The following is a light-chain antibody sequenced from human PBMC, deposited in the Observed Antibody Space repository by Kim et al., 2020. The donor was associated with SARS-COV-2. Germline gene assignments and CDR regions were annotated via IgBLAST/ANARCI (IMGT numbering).Light chain of an antibody. CDR3: NSRDSNDYVV. CDR2: GKD. CDR1: SLRSYY. Sequence: VALGQTVRNTCQGDSLRSYYATWYQQKPGQAPKVVIYGKDNRPSGVPDRFSGSSSGNTAYLTITGTQAGDEADYYCNSRDSNDYVVFGGGTQLTVL. J-gene: IGLJ2*01. V-gene: IGLV3-19*01.